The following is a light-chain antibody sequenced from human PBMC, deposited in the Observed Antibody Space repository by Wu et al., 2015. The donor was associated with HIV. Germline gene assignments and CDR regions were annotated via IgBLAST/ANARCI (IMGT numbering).Light chain of an antibody. V-gene: IGKV1-39*01. CDR3: QQSYSTPLT. CDR1: QSMNNF. Sequence: DIQMTQSPSSLSASVGDRVTITCRASQSMNNFLNWYQQKPGKAPKLLIYSASSLQSGVPSRFSGSGSGTDFTLTISSLQPEDFATYYCQQSYSTPLTFGGGTKVEIK. J-gene: IGKJ4*01. CDR2: SAS.